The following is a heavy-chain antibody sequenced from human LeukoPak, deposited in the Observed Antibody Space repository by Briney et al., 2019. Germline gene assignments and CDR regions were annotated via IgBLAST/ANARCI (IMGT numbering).Heavy chain of an antibody. V-gene: IGHV4-31*02. CDR1: GFTFSDYY. Sequence: LRLSCAASGFTFSDYYMSWIRQHPGKGLEWIGYIYYSGTTYYNPSLKSRLTISVDTSKNQFSLRLTSVTVADTAVYFCARGGMATAYFDYWGQGTLVTVSS. CDR2: IYYSGTT. J-gene: IGHJ4*02. CDR3: ARGGMATAYFDY. D-gene: IGHD5-24*01.